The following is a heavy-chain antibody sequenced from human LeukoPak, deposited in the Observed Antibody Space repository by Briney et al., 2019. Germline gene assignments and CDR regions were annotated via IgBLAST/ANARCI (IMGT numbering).Heavy chain of an antibody. Sequence: PSETLSLTCAVYGGSFSGYYWSWIRQPPGKGLEWIGEINHSGSTNNNPSLKSRVTISVDTSKNQFSLKLSSVTAADTAVYYCARGDIVVVPAAMPVRYGMDVWGQGTTVTVSS. D-gene: IGHD2-2*01. CDR3: ARGDIVVVPAAMPVRYGMDV. V-gene: IGHV4-34*01. CDR1: GGSFSGYY. J-gene: IGHJ6*02. CDR2: INHSGST.